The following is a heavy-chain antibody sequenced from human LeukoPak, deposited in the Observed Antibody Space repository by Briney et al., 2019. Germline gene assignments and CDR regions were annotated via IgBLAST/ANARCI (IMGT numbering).Heavy chain of an antibody. D-gene: IGHD3-10*01. Sequence: PGGSLRLSCAASGFTFSSYGMHWVRQAPGKGLEWVAVIWYDGSNKYYADSVKGRFTISRNNSKNTLYLQMNSLRAEDTAVYYSARDPDYGSGSYYTLYYYYGMDVWGQGTTVTVSS. CDR2: IWYDGSNK. CDR1: GFTFSSYG. J-gene: IGHJ6*02. CDR3: ARDPDYGSGSYYTLYYYYGMDV. V-gene: IGHV3-33*01.